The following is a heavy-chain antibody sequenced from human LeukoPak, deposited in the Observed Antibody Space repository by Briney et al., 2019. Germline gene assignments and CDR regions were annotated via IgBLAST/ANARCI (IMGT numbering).Heavy chain of an antibody. CDR1: GFTFSSYG. CDR2: IRYDGSHK. CDR3: ARADYSSTWSHDYYYMDV. V-gene: IGHV3-30*02. Sequence: GGSLRLSCAASGFTFSSYGMHWVRQPPGKGLEWVAFIRYDGSHKYYADSVKGRFTISRDNSKNTLYLQMNSLRAEDTAVYYCARADYSSTWSHDYYYMDVWGKGTTVTVSS. J-gene: IGHJ6*03. D-gene: IGHD6-13*01.